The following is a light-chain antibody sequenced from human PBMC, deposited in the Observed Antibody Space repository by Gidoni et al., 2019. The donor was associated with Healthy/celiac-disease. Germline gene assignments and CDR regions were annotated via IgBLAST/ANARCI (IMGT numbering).Light chain of an antibody. CDR3: QQSYSTPVT. CDR2: AAS. CDR1: QSICSY. V-gene: IGKV1-39*01. Sequence: IQMTHSPSSLSASVGDRVTIACRASQSICSYLNWYQQKPGKAPKLLIYAASSLQSGVPSRFSGSGSGTDFTLTISSLQPEDFATYYCQQSYSTPVTFGGGTKVEIK. J-gene: IGKJ4*02.